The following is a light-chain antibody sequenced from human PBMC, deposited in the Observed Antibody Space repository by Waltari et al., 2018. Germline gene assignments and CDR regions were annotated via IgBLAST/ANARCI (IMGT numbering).Light chain of an antibody. CDR3: SACDRRLGAWL. V-gene: IGLV10-54*01. CDR1: SNNIDNEG. J-gene: IGLJ3*02. CDR2: RSN. Sequence: QAGLTQPPSVSKDLRQTATLTCTGNSNNIDNEGAVWLQQHQGHPPKLLFSRSNNRPSGSSERLSASGSGNTAALTITGLQPEDEADYDCSACDRRLGAWLFGGGTKLTVL.